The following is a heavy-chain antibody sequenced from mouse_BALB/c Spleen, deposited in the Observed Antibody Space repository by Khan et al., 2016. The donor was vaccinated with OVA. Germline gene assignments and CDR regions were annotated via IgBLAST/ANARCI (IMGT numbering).Heavy chain of an antibody. V-gene: IGHV1-9*01. CDR1: GYTFSSYW. D-gene: IGHD1-1*01. J-gene: IGHJ3*01. CDR3: ARGNYYGSTSWFGY. Sequence: QVQLKQSGAELMKPGASVKISCKATGYTFSSYWIEWVKQRPGHGLEWIGEILPGSNSTNYNERFKGKATITADTSSNTAYIQHSSLTSEDSAIYYCARGNYYGSTSWFGYWGQGTLVTVSA. CDR2: ILPGSNST.